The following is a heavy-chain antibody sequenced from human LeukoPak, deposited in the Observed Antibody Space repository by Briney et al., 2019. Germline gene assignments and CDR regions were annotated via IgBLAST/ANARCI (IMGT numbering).Heavy chain of an antibody. Sequence: PSETQSLTCTVSGGSISSGGYYWSWIRQHPGKGLEWIGYIYYSGSTYYNPSLKSRVTISVDTSKNQFSLKLSSVTAADTVVYYCARDPDSSGYPYAFDIWGQGTMVTVSS. CDR3: ARDPDSSGYPYAFDI. CDR1: GGSISSGGYY. CDR2: IYYSGST. V-gene: IGHV4-31*03. J-gene: IGHJ3*02. D-gene: IGHD3-22*01.